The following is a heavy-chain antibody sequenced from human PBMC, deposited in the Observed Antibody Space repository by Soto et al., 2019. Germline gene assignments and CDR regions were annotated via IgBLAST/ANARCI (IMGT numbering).Heavy chain of an antibody. CDR2: IKEDGTDK. CDR1: QFTFSAHY. D-gene: IGHD3-10*01. CDR3: ARWIRGTVDY. J-gene: IGHJ4*02. Sequence: GGSLRLSCAASQFTFSAHYMGWVRQAPGKGLEWLANIKEDGTDKYYVDSVKGRFTISRDNAKNSLYLQMNSLRTEDTAIYYCARWIRGTVDYWGQGTLVTVSS. V-gene: IGHV3-7*01.